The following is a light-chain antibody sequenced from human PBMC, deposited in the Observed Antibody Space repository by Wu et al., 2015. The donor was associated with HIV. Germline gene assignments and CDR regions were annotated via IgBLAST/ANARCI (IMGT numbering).Light chain of an antibody. J-gene: IGKJ1*01. V-gene: IGKV1-39*01. CDR3: LQYNNYPWT. CDR1: RSIRRY. Sequence: DIQMTQSPSSLSASVGDRVTITCRASRSIRRYLNWYQQKPGKAPNLLIYAASSLQSGVPSRFSGSGSGTDFTLTISSLQPEDFATYYCLQYNNYPWTFGQGTKGGNQT. CDR2: AAS.